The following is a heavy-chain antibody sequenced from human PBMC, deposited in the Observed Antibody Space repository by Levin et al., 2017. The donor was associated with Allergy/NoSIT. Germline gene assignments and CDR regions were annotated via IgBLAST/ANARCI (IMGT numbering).Heavy chain of an antibody. D-gene: IGHD3-9*01. V-gene: IGHV3-30*18. Sequence: GGSLRLSCAASGFTFSSYGMHWVRQAPGKGLEWVAVISYDGSNKYYADSVKGRFTISRDNSKNTLYLQMNSLRAEDTAVYYCAKARVRYFDWQTGFDYWGQGTLVTVSS. J-gene: IGHJ4*02. CDR1: GFTFSSYG. CDR2: ISYDGSNK. CDR3: AKARVRYFDWQTGFDY.